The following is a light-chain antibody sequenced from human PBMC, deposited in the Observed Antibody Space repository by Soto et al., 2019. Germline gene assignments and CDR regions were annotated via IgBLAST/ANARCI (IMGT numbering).Light chain of an antibody. CDR2: GAS. CDR3: QQYGSSPWT. CDR1: QSVSSNY. V-gene: IGKV3-20*01. J-gene: IGKJ1*01. Sequence: EIVLTQSPGTLSLSPGERATLSCRASQSVSSNYLAWYQQKPGQAPRPLIYGASSRATGIPDRFSGSGAGKEFTLTISRLEPEDFAVYYCQQYGSSPWTFGQGTKVEIK.